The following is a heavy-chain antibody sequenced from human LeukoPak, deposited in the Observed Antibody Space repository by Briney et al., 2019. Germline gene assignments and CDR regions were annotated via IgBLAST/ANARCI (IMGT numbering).Heavy chain of an antibody. CDR2: ISIDGVYK. V-gene: IGHV3-30*18. J-gene: IGHJ4*02. CDR3: AKPIFGVVINYYFDY. D-gene: IGHD3-3*01. Sequence: GGSLRLSCAASGFSFSSQGMHWVRQAPGEGLKWVAVISIDGVYKYYADSVKGRFIISRDNSKNTLYLQMNSLRAEDTAVYYCAKPIFGVVINYYFDYWGQGTLVTVSS. CDR1: GFSFSSQG.